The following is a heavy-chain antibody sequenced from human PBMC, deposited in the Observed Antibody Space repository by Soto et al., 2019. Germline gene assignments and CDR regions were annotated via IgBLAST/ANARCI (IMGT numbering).Heavy chain of an antibody. CDR1: GGSISSYY. V-gene: IGHV4-59*01. CDR3: ARTNSGYDSGGLYYYYGMDV. J-gene: IGHJ6*02. D-gene: IGHD5-12*01. CDR2: IYYSGST. Sequence: QVQLQESGPGLVKPSETLSLTCTVSGGSISSYYWSWIRQPPGKGLEWIGYIYYSGSTNYNPSLKFRVTISVDTSKNQFSLKLSSVTAADTAVYYCARTNSGYDSGGLYYYYGMDVWGQGTTVTVSS.